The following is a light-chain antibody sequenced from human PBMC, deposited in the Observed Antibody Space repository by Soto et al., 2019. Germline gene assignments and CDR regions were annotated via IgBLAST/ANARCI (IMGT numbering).Light chain of an antibody. CDR3: SSYTSSNTLGV. CDR2: EVS. CDR1: SSDVGGYNY. V-gene: IGLV2-14*01. Sequence: QSALTQPASVSGSPGQSITISCTGTSSDVGGYNYVAWYQQHPGKAPKFIIYEVSRRPSGVSNRFSGSKSGNTASLTISGLQAEDEADYYCSSYTSSNTLGVFGGGTKPTVL. J-gene: IGLJ2*01.